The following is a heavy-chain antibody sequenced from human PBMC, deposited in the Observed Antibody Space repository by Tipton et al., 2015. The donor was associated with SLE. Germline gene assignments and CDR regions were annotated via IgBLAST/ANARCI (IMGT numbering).Heavy chain of an antibody. V-gene: IGHV3-21*03. D-gene: IGHD4-17*01. CDR2: ISGTTTYI. CDR3: ARAPTVTTGQGLDY. Sequence: SLRLSCVASGFTFRSYEIHWVRQAPGKGLEWVSSISGTTTYIYYADSVKGRFTISRENAKNSLSLQMNSLREEDTGVYYCARAPTVTTGQGLDYWGRGTLVSVSS. J-gene: IGHJ4*02. CDR1: GFTFRSYE.